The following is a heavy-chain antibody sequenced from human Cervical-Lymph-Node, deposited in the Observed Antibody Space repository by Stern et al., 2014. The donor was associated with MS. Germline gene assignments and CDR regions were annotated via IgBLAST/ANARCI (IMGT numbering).Heavy chain of an antibody. V-gene: IGHV1-69*01. J-gene: IGHJ4*02. CDR2: ISPILGTA. Sequence: QVQLVEPGAEVKKPGSSVKVSCKASGGTFSSYAITWVRQAPGQGLEWMGGISPILGTANYAQKFQGRVTITADESTRTAYMELSSLRSEDTAVYYCARGIVATIHTFWGQGTLVTVSS. D-gene: IGHD5-12*01. CDR3: ARGIVATIHTF. CDR1: GGTFSSYA.